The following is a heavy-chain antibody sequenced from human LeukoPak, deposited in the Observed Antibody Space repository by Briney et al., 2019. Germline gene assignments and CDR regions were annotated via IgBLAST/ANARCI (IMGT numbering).Heavy chain of an antibody. CDR3: AKDRDSSTWSFFDF. J-gene: IGHJ4*02. D-gene: IGHD6-13*01. CDR2: GSHDGRNK. Sequence: GGSLSLSCVASGFIFRNYAMHWVRQAPGKGLEWVAVGSHDGRNKIYGDSVKGRFTLSRDNSKNTVYLQMDNLRPEDTAVYYCAKDRDSSTWSFFDFWGQGTLVTVSS. V-gene: IGHV3-30*18. CDR1: GFIFRNYA.